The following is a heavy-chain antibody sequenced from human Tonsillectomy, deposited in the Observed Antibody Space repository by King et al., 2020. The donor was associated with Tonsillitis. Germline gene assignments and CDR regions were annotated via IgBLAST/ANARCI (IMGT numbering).Heavy chain of an antibody. Sequence: QLVQSGGEMKKPGESLEISCKGSGYSFTNYWIGWVRQMPGKGLEWMGIIYPADSATRYSPSFQGQVIISADKSISIAYLQWSSLKASDTAMYYCARQSLREQWRVRSAFDIWAKGQWSPSLQ. V-gene: IGHV5-51*01. CDR1: GYSFTNYW. J-gene: IGHJ3*02. CDR3: ARQSLREQWRVRSAFDI. D-gene: IGHD6-19*01. CDR2: IYPADSAT.